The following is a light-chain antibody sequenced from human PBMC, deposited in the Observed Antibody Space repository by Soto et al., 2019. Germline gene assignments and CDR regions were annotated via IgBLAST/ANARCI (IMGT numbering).Light chain of an antibody. CDR3: QQYGSSPWT. J-gene: IGKJ1*01. CDR1: QSVSSNY. V-gene: IGKV3-20*01. Sequence: EIVLTQSPGTLSLSPGERATLSCRASQSVSSNYLAWYQQKTGQTPRLLIYIASNRAPGIPDRFSGSGSGTHFTLNISRVEPEDFAVYYCQQYGSSPWTFGQGTKVEIK. CDR2: IAS.